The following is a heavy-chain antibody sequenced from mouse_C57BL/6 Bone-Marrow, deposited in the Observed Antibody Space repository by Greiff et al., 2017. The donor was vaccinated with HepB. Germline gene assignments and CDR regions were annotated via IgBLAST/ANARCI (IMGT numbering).Heavy chain of an antibody. J-gene: IGHJ2*01. CDR2: IRLKSDNYAT. V-gene: IGHV6-3*01. D-gene: IGHD2-3*01. Sequence: EVKLQESGGGLVQPGGSMKLSCVASGFTFSNYWMNWVRQSPEKGLEWVAQIRLKSDNYATHYAESVKGRFTISRDDSKSSVYLQMNNLRAEDTGIYYCTGGIDGYYVDYWGQGTTLTVSS. CDR3: TGGIDGYYVDY. CDR1: GFTFSNYW.